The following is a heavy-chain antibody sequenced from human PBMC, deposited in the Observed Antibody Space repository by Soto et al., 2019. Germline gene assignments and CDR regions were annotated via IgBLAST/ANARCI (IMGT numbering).Heavy chain of an antibody. Sequence: SETLSLTSSASGASISSYYWSWFRQAPGKGLEYIGYIHNGERTNYNPSLESRVTISADTSKNQFSLRLSSVTAADTAMYYCSYGDSPGPIDHWGQGTLVTVSS. CDR3: SYGDSPGPIDH. J-gene: IGHJ4*02. CDR1: GASISSYY. V-gene: IGHV4-59*01. D-gene: IGHD4-17*01. CDR2: IHNGERT.